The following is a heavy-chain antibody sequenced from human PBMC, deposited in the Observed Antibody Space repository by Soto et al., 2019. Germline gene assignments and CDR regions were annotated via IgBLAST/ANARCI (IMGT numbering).Heavy chain of an antibody. Sequence: QVQLVQSGAEVKKPGSSVKVSCKASGGTFSSYAISWVRQAPGQGLEWMGGIIPIFGTANYAQKFQGRVTITADESTSTAYMELSSLRSEDTAVYYCARPHHRDCSSTSCYFDYWGQGTLVTVSS. CDR1: GGTFSSYA. D-gene: IGHD2-2*01. J-gene: IGHJ4*02. CDR2: IIPIFGTA. CDR3: ARPHHRDCSSTSCYFDY. V-gene: IGHV1-69*01.